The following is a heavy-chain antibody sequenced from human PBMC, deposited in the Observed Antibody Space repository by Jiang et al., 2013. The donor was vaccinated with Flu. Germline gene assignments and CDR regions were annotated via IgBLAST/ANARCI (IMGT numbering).Heavy chain of an antibody. CDR3: ARDRGSFWGWFDP. Sequence: LLKPSETLSLICTVSGGSVNSGTYYWSWIRQPPGKGLEWIGYISYSGSTNYNPSLKSRVTISVDTSKNQFSLRLSSVTAAATAVYYCARDRGSFWGWFDPWGQGTLVTVSS. CDR2: ISYSGST. CDR1: GGSVNSGTYY. J-gene: IGHJ5*02. D-gene: IGHD3-16*01. V-gene: IGHV4-61*01.